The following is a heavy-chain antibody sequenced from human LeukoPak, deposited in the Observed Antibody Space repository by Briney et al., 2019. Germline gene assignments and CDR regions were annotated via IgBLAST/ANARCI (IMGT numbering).Heavy chain of an antibody. V-gene: IGHV1-2*02. CDR2: INPNSGGT. CDR1: GYTFTGYY. J-gene: IGHJ4*02. CDR3: ARSPLGDSSGHNPDY. D-gene: IGHD3-22*01. Sequence: ASVKVSCKASGYTFTGYYMHWVRQAPGQGLEWMGWINPNSGGTNYAQKFQGRVTMTRDTSISTAYMELSRLRSDDTAVYYCARSPLGDSSGHNPDYWGQGTLVTVSS.